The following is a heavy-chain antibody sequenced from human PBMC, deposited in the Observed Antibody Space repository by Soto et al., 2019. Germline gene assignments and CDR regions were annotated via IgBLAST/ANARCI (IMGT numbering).Heavy chain of an antibody. CDR2: IDPSDSRT. CDR3: ARGRGYSYDFDY. CDR1: GYTFTNNW. Sequence: HGESLKIPCNASGYTFTNNWISWVRQKPGQGLEWMGRIDPSDSRTKYNPSFEGHVTISIDKSINTAFLQWSSLRASDTAVYFCARGRGYSYDFDYWGQGTLATVS. V-gene: IGHV5-10-1*01. J-gene: IGHJ4*02. D-gene: IGHD5-18*01.